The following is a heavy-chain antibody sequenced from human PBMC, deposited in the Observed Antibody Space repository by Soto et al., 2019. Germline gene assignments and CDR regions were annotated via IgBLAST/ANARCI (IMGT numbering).Heavy chain of an antibody. J-gene: IGHJ3*02. D-gene: IGHD3-16*01. CDR1: GFTFSSYG. Sequence: QVQLVESGGGVVQPGRSLRLSCAASGFTFSSYGMHWVRQAPGKGLEWVAVISYDGSNKYYADSVKGRFTISRDNSKNTRDRQMNSLRAEDTAVYYWAKAEIMITGGGVIGAFDIWGKGTMVTVSA. CDR2: ISYDGSNK. CDR3: AKAEIMITGGGVIGAFDI. V-gene: IGHV3-30*18.